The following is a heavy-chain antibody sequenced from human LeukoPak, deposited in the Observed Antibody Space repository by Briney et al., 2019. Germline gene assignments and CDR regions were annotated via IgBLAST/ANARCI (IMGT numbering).Heavy chain of an antibody. D-gene: IGHD1-26*01. CDR1: GYNFTSHW. V-gene: IGHV5-51*01. CDR3: ARASGSYYSWFDP. J-gene: IGHJ5*02. CDR2: IYPGDSDS. Sequence: GESLKISCKGSGYNFTSHWIGWVRQMPGKGLEWMGIIYPGDSDSRQSPSLRGQVTISADKSINTAYLQWNSLKASDTVMYYCARASGSYYSWFDPWGQGTLVTVSS.